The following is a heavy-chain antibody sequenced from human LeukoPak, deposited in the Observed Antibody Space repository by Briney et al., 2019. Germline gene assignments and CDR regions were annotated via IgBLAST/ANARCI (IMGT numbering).Heavy chain of an antibody. V-gene: IGHV4-38-2*01. CDR1: GYSISSGYY. CDR3: ARTNFHGSGSNLDEY. D-gene: IGHD3-10*01. Sequence: SETLSLTCAVSGYSISSGYYWGWIRQPPGKGLEWIATIYHRGSTYYNPSLKSRVTISVDKSKNQFSLKLSSATAADTAVYYCARTNFHGSGSNLDEYWGQGTLVTVSS. J-gene: IGHJ4*02. CDR2: IYHRGST.